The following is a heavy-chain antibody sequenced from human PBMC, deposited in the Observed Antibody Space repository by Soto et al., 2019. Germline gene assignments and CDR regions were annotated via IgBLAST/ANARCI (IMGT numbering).Heavy chain of an antibody. CDR3: AKVGSRFLEWLLYGPLVY. D-gene: IGHD3-3*01. CDR2: ISYDGSNK. Sequence: PGGSLILSCAASGFTFSSYGMHWVRQAPGKGLEWVAVISYDGSNKYYADSVKGRFTISRDNSKNTLYLQMNSLRAEDTAVYYCAKVGSRFLEWLLYGPLVYWGQGTLVTVSS. V-gene: IGHV3-30*18. J-gene: IGHJ4*02. CDR1: GFTFSSYG.